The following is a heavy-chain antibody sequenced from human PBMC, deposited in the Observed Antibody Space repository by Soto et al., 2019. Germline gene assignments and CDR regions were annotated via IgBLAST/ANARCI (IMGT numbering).Heavy chain of an antibody. J-gene: IGHJ5*02. Sequence: QVQLVQSGAEVKKPGASVKVSCKTSGYTFTNYGITWVRQAPGQGLEWMGWISAYNGNTNYAQNLQGRVSMTTDSSTSTAYMELRSLRSDDTAVYYCARGGVYCSAGSCPYNWFDPWGQGTLVTVSS. CDR3: ARGGVYCSAGSCPYNWFDP. CDR2: ISAYNGNT. CDR1: GYTFTNYG. V-gene: IGHV1-18*01. D-gene: IGHD2-15*01.